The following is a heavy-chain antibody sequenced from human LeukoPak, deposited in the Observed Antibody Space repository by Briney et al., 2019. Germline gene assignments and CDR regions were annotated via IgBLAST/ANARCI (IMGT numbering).Heavy chain of an antibody. J-gene: IGHJ4*02. CDR1: GYSISSGYY. CDR3: ARHETMGSFDF. D-gene: IGHD1-26*01. V-gene: IGHV4-38-2*02. CDR2: IYHSGST. Sequence: KPSETLSLTCTVSGYSISSGYYWGWIRQPPGKGLEWIGSIYHSGSTFYNPSLKSRVAISVDTSKNQVSLKLSSVTAADTAVYYCARHETMGSFDFWGQGALVTVSS.